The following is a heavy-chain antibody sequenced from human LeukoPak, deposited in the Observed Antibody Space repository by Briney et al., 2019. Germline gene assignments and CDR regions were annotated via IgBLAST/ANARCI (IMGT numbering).Heavy chain of an antibody. D-gene: IGHD3-10*01. J-gene: IGHJ4*02. CDR1: GFTFSSYA. CDR2: ISGSGGST. CDR3: AKGSRITMVRGVLMGDY. V-gene: IGHV3-23*01. Sequence: GGSLRLSCAASGFTFSSYAMNWVRQAPGKGLEWVSAISGSGGSTYYADSVKGRFTISRDNSKNTLYLQMNSLRAEDTAVYYCAKGSRITMVRGVLMGDYWGQGTLVTVSS.